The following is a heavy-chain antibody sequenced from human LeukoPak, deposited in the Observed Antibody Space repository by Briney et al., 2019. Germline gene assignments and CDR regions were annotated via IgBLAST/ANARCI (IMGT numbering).Heavy chain of an antibody. CDR1: GFIFSSYE. D-gene: IGHD5-12*01. Sequence: PGGSLRLSCAASGFIFSSYEMNWVRQAPGKGLEWVSYISTSDSTMYYADSVKDRFTISRDNAKNSLYLQMDSLRVEDTGIYYCGRDLGTHGGYVDPWGQGTLVTVSS. CDR2: ISTSDSTM. J-gene: IGHJ5*02. CDR3: GRDLGTHGGYVDP. V-gene: IGHV3-48*03.